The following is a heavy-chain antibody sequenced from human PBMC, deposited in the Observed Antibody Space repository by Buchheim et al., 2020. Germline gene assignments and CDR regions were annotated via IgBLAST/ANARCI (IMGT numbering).Heavy chain of an antibody. CDR3: AKDDSPRFLEWYQNPGFDY. Sequence: EVQLLESGGGLVQPGGSLRLSCAASGFTFSSYAMSWVRQAPGKGLEWVSAISGSGGSTYYADSVKGRLTISRDNSKNTLDLQMNSLRAEDTAVYYCAKDDSPRFLEWYQNPGFDYWGQGTL. J-gene: IGHJ4*02. V-gene: IGHV3-23*01. D-gene: IGHD3-3*01. CDR2: ISGSGGST. CDR1: GFTFSSYA.